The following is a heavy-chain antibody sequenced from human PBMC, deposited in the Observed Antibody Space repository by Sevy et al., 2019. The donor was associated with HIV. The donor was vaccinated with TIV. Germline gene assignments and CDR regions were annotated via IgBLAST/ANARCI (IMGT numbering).Heavy chain of an antibody. CDR3: AKDSRGYSYGLDY. CDR1: GFTFSSYG. J-gene: IGHJ4*02. Sequence: GGSLRLSCAASGFTFSSYGMHWVRQAPGKGLEWVAVISYDGSNKYYADSVKGRFTISRDNSKNTLYLQMNSLRAEDTAVYYCAKDSRGYSYGLDYWGQGTLVTVSS. CDR2: ISYDGSNK. V-gene: IGHV3-30*18. D-gene: IGHD5-18*01.